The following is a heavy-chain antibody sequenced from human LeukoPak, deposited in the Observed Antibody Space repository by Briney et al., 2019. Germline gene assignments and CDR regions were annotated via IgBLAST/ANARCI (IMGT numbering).Heavy chain of an antibody. CDR1: GGSFSGYY. Sequence: SETLSLTCAVYGGSFSGYYWSWIRQSPGKGLEWIGEINHSGSTNYNPSLKSRVTISVDTSKNQFSLKLSSVTAADTAVYYCARRPVFESYCGGDCYSPWGQGTLVTVSS. V-gene: IGHV4-34*01. CDR2: INHSGST. CDR3: ARRPVFESYCGGDCYSP. D-gene: IGHD2-21*02. J-gene: IGHJ5*02.